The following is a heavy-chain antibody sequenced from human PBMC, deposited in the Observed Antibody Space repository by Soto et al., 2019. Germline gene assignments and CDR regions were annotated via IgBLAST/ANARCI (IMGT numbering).Heavy chain of an antibody. Sequence: SVKVSSKASGGTFSSYAISWVRQAPGQGLEWMGGIIPIFGTANYAQKFQGRVTITADESASTAYMELSSLRSEDTAVYYSASSPVLSIAARPRAPWGQGTLVTVSS. D-gene: IGHD6-6*01. J-gene: IGHJ5*02. CDR3: ASSPVLSIAARPRAP. CDR2: IIPIFGTA. V-gene: IGHV1-69*13. CDR1: GGTFSSYA.